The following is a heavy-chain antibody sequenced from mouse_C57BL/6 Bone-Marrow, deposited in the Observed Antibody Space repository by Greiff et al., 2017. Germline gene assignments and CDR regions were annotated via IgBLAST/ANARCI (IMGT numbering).Heavy chain of an antibody. J-gene: IGHJ3*01. CDR2: ISYDGSN. CDR1: GYSITSGYY. D-gene: IGHD1-1*01. CDR3: ARGGLYGSSSFAY. V-gene: IGHV3-6*01. Sequence: DVQLQESGPGLVKPSQSLSLTCSVTGYSITSGYYWNWIRQFPGNKLEWMGYISYDGSNNYNPSLKNRISITRDTSKNQFFLKLNSVTTEDTATYYCARGGLYGSSSFAYWGQGTLVTVSA.